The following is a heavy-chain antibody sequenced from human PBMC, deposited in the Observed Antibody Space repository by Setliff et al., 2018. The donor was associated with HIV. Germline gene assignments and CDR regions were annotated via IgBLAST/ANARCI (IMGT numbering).Heavy chain of an antibody. D-gene: IGHD3-16*02. CDR2: IYYSGSP. CDR1: GGSISSYY. V-gene: IGHV4-59*01. J-gene: IGHJ4*02. Sequence: PSETLSLTCTVSGGSISSYYWSWIRQPPGKGLEWIGYIYYSGSPIYNSSLKSRVTISGDPSNNQLSLSLSSVTAADTAVYYCARVEKYYDYVWGSYRPTNFDYWGQGTLVTVSS. CDR3: ARVEKYYDYVWGSYRPTNFDY.